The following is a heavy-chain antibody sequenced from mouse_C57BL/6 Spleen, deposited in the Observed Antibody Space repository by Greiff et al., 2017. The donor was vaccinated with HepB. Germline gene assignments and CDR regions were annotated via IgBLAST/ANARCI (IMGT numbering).Heavy chain of an antibody. V-gene: IGHV1-81*01. D-gene: IGHD2-3*01. CDR1: GFTFTSYG. CDR2: IYPRSGNT. J-gene: IGHJ4*01. Sequence: QVQLQQSGAELARPGASVKLSCKASGFTFTSYGISWVKQRTGQGLEWIGEIYPRSGNTYYNEKFKGKATLTADKSSSTAYMELRSLTAEDSAVYFCAKWVTNAMYYWGQGASVTVSS. CDR3: AKWVTNAMYY.